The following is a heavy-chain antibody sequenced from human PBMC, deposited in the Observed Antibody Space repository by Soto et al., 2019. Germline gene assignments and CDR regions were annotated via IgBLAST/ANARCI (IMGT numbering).Heavy chain of an antibody. CDR3: TTSYYDFWSGYYTVVVGYFQH. CDR2: IKSKTDGGTT. Sequence: GGSLRLSCAASGFTFSNAWMNWVRQAPGKGLEWVGRIKSKTDGGTTDYAAPVKGRFTISRDDSKNTLYLQMNSLKTEDTAVYYCTTSYYDFWSGYYTVVVGYFQHWGQGTLVTVSS. D-gene: IGHD3-3*01. J-gene: IGHJ1*01. CDR1: GFTFSNAW. V-gene: IGHV3-15*07.